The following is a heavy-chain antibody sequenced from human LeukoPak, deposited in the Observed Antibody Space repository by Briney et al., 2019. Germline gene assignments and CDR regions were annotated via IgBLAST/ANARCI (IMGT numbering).Heavy chain of an antibody. CDR1: GYTFTSYG. CDR3: ARAGYCSGGSCYRVYDFDY. V-gene: IGHV1-18*01. J-gene: IGHJ4*02. D-gene: IGHD2-15*01. Sequence: ASVKVSCKASGYTFTSYGISWVRQAPGQGLEWMGWISAYNGNTNYAQKLQGRVTMTTDTSTSTAYMELRSLRSDDTAVYYCARAGYCSGGSCYRVYDFDYWGQGTLVTVSS. CDR2: ISAYNGNT.